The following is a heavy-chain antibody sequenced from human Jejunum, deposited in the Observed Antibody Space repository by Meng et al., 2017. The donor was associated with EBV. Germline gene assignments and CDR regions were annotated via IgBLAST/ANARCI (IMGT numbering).Heavy chain of an antibody. CDR1: GGSFSGYQ. CDR2: INHRGKT. V-gene: IGHV4-34*01. CDR3: ARAVYGDSAYS. Sequence: QGQLQQWGAGLLKPSEPRSPTCAVYGGSFSGYQWTWIRQPPGKGLEWMGEINHRGKTNYSPSLKSRVTISVDTSKNQFSLKLSSMTAADTAVYYCARAVYGDSAYSWGQGTLVTVSS. J-gene: IGHJ4*02. D-gene: IGHD4-17*01.